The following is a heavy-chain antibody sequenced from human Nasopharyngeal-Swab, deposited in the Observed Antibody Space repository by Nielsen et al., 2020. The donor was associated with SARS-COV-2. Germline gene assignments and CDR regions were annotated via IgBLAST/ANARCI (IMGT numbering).Heavy chain of an antibody. J-gene: IGHJ6*02. D-gene: IGHD6-13*01. V-gene: IGHV4-34*01. CDR1: GGSFSGYF. CDR3: ARYRQYRGYYYYGMDV. Sequence: SETLSLTCAVYGGSFSGYFWSWIRQPPGKGLEWIGEIKHSGSTNYHPSLKSRVTISVDTSKNQFSLKLSSVTAADTAAYYCARYRQYRGYYYYGMDVWGQGTTVTVSS. CDR2: IKHSGST.